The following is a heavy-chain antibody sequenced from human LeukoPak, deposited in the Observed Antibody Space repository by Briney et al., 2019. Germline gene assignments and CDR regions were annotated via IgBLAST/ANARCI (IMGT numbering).Heavy chain of an antibody. V-gene: IGHV3-23*01. Sequence: GGSLRLSCAASGFTFSSYAMSWVRQAPGKGLEWASAISGSGGSTYYADSVKGRFTISRDNSKNTLYLQMNSLRAEDTAVYYCAKDKPKIHSSSDTFEYFQHWGQGTLVTVSS. CDR2: ISGSGGST. CDR1: GFTFSSYA. CDR3: AKDKPKIHSSSDTFEYFQH. D-gene: IGHD6-13*01. J-gene: IGHJ1*01.